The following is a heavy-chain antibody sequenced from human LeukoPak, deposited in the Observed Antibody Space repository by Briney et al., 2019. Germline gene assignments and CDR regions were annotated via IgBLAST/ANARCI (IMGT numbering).Heavy chain of an antibody. Sequence: GGSLRLSCAASGFTCSSIAISWVRQAPGEGLEWVSAISGSGGSTYYADSVNGRFTISRDNSKNTLYLQMNSLRAEDTAVYYCAKDKPSGYEYHYMDVWGKGTMVTVSS. CDR1: GFTCSSIA. J-gene: IGHJ6*03. CDR2: ISGSGGST. D-gene: IGHD6-19*01. CDR3: AKDKPSGYEYHYMDV. V-gene: IGHV3-23*01.